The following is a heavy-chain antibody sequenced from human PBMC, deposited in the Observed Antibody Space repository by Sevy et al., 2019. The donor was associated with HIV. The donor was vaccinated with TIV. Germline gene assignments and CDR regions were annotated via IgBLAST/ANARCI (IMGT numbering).Heavy chain of an antibody. J-gene: IGHJ3*02. CDR1: GFTFSSYA. D-gene: IGHD3-22*01. CDR2: ISGSGGST. Sequence: GSLRLSCAASGFTFSSYAMSWVRQAPGKGLEWVSAISGSGGSTYYADSVKGRFTISRDNSKNTLYLQMNSLRAEDTAVYYCAKDIRTMIVVVITGYAFDIWGQGTMVTVSS. V-gene: IGHV3-23*01. CDR3: AKDIRTMIVVVITGYAFDI.